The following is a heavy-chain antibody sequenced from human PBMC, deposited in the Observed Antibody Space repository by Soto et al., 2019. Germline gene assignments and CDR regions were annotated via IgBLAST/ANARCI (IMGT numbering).Heavy chain of an antibody. Sequence: GSLRLSCAASGFTFDDYTMHWVRQAPGKGLEWVSLISWDGGSTYYADSVKGRFTISRDNSKNSLYLQMNSLRTEDTALYYCAKAPRDSSSSGYFQHWGQGTLVTVSS. V-gene: IGHV3-43*01. CDR3: AKAPRDSSSSGYFQH. CDR1: GFTFDDYT. D-gene: IGHD6-6*01. J-gene: IGHJ1*01. CDR2: ISWDGGST.